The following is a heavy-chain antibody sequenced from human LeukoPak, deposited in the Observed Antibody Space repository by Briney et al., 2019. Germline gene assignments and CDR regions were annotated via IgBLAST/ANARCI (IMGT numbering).Heavy chain of an antibody. CDR1: GGSISSYY. J-gene: IGHJ4*02. V-gene: IGHV4-59*01. D-gene: IGHD3-3*01. CDR3: ARGDRAPDERTFWSGYPQLYYFDY. CDR2: IYYSGST. Sequence: TETLSLTCTVSGGSISSYYWSWIRQPPGKGLEWIGYIYYSGSTNYNPSLKSRVTISVDTSKNQFSLKLSSVTAADTAVYYCARGDRAPDERTFWSGYPQLYYFDYWGQGTLVTVSS.